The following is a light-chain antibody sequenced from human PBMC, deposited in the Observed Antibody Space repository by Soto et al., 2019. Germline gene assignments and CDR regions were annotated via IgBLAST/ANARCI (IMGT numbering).Light chain of an antibody. CDR1: QNVNTY. CDR3: QQRGVWPLT. CDR2: DAS. J-gene: IGKJ5*01. Sequence: EILMTQSPSTLSVSPGERVTLSCRASQNVNTYLAWYQQKAGQAPKLLIYDASNRATGIPARFGGGGSGTDFTLTISSLEPEDFAVYYCQQRGVWPLTFGGGTRLEIK. V-gene: IGKV3-11*01.